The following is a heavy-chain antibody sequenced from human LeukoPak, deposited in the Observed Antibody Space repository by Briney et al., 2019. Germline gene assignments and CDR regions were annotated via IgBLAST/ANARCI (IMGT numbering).Heavy chain of an antibody. V-gene: IGHV3-30*02. J-gene: IGHJ4*02. CDR1: GFTFSSYA. CDR3: AKDGSWSCTD. CDR2: IAHHGSNK. Sequence: PGGSLRLPCAASGFTFSSYAMHWVRQGPGKGLEWVAYIAHHGSNKYYADSVKGRFTISRDNSKRTLYLQMNNLRADDTAVYYCAKDGSWSCTDWGQGALVTVSS. D-gene: IGHD2-8*02.